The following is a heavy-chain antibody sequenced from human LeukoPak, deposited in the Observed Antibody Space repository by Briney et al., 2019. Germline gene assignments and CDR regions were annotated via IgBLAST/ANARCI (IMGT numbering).Heavy chain of an antibody. D-gene: IGHD1-26*01. J-gene: IGHJ3*02. CDR3: ASGGSYNAFDI. CDR1: GGSFSGYY. CDR2: INHSGST. Sequence: SSETLSLTCAVYGGSFSGYYWSWIRQPPGKGLEWIGEINHSGSTNCNPALKSRVTISVDTSKNQFSLKLSSVTAADTAVYYCASGGSYNAFDIWGQGTMVTVSS. V-gene: IGHV4-34*01.